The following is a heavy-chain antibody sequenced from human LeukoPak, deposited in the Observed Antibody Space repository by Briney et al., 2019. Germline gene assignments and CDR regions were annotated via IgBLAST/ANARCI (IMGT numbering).Heavy chain of an antibody. CDR2: LSASGGTT. CDR1: GFSFSSYA. CDR3: AKLPREYCSSTSCPNWFDT. J-gene: IGHJ5*02. V-gene: IGHV3-23*01. Sequence: PGGSLRLSCAASGFSFSSYAMTWVRQAPGKGLEWVSALSASGGTTYYADSVKGRFTTSRDNSKNTLYLHMNSLRAEDTAVYYCAKLPREYCSSTSCPNWFDTWGQGTLVTVPS. D-gene: IGHD2-2*01.